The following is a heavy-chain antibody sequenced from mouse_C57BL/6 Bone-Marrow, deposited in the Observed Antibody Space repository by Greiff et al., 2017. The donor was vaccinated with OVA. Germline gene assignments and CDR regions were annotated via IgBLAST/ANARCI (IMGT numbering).Heavy chain of an antibody. CDR2: IDPSDSYT. Sequence: VQLQQPGAELVRPGTSVKLSCKASGYTFTSYWMHWVKQRPGQGLEWIGVIDPSDSYTKYNQKFKGKATLTVDTSSSTAYMQLSSLTSEDSAVYYCARLDGYFDYWGQGTTLTVSS. J-gene: IGHJ2*01. D-gene: IGHD2-3*01. CDR3: ARLDGYFDY. V-gene: IGHV1-59*01. CDR1: GYTFTSYW.